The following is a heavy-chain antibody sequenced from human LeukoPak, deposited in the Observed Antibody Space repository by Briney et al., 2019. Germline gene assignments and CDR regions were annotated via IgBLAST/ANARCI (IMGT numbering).Heavy chain of an antibody. V-gene: IGHV3-7*01. D-gene: IGHD5-18*01. CDR2: IKQDESEK. CDR3: ARGRFNYGWGMDV. J-gene: IGHJ6*02. Sequence: GGSLRLSCAASGFSLSNYWMSWVRQAPGKGLEWVANIKQDESEKLYVDSVKGRFTISRDSAENSVYLQMNSLRDEDTAVYYCARGRFNYGWGMDVWGQGTTVTVSS. CDR1: GFSLSNYW.